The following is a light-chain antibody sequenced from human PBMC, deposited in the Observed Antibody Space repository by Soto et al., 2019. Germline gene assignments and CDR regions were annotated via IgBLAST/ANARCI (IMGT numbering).Light chain of an antibody. V-gene: IGLV2-14*01. CDR3: SLHTSGSTRV. Sequence: QSALTQPASVSGSPGQSIAISCTGTSSDVGGYDYVSWYQQQPDKAPKLMIYEVTKRPSGVSNRFSGSKSGNTASLTISGLQAEDEADYYCSLHTSGSTRVFGTGTKLTVL. CDR1: SSDVGGYDY. CDR2: EVT. J-gene: IGLJ1*01.